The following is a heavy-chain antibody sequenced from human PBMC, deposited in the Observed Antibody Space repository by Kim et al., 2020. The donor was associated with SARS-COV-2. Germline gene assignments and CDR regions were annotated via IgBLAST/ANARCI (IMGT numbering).Heavy chain of an antibody. Sequence: GGSLRLSCAASGFTFSSYGMHWVRQAPGKGLEWVAVIWYDGSNKYYADSVKGRFTISRDNSKNTLYLQMNSLRAEDTAVYYCARFQLGSYYYDSSGLPGGVELWGQGTMV. V-gene: IGHV3-33*01. CDR2: IWYDGSNK. D-gene: IGHD3-22*01. CDR1: GFTFSSYG. CDR3: ARFQLGSYYYDSSGLPGGVEL. J-gene: IGHJ3*01.